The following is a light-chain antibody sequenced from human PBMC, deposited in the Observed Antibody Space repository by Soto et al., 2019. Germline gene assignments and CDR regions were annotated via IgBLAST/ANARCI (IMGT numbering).Light chain of an antibody. CDR3: QQYDRCPVT. Sequence: EVVMTQSPSTRSVSPGQRVTFSCRASQSVTTNLALYQHKPGQSPRLLISDASTGASGIPPRFSGSGSGTEFTPTIDRLQSADFAVYYCQQYDRCPVTFGGGTKVDIK. CDR2: DAS. V-gene: IGKV3-15*01. J-gene: IGKJ4*01. CDR1: QSVTTN.